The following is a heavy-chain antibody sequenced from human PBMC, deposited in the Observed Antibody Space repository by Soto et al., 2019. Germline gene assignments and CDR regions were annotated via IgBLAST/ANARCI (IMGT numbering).Heavy chain of an antibody. CDR3: ARGGIFDY. V-gene: IGHV4-34*01. CDR2: INHSGST. D-gene: IGHD2-15*01. CDR1: GGSFSGYY. J-gene: IGHJ4*02. Sequence: SETLSLTCAVYGGSFSGYYWSWIRQPPGKGLEWIGEINHSGSTNYNPSLKSRVTISVDTSKNQFSLKLSSVTAADTAVYYCARGGIFDYWGQGTLVTVSS.